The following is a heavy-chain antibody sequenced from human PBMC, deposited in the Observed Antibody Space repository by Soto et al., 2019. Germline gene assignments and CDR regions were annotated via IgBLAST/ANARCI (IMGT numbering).Heavy chain of an antibody. Sequence: SVKVSCKASGGTFSSYAISWVRQAPGQGLEWMGGIIPIFGTANYAQKFQGRVTITADESTSTAYMELSSLRSEDTAVYYCARDFRCSGGSCYSGAMDVWGQGTTVTVSS. CDR3: ARDFRCSGGSCYSGAMDV. J-gene: IGHJ6*02. V-gene: IGHV1-69*13. CDR1: GGTFSSYA. CDR2: IIPIFGTA. D-gene: IGHD2-15*01.